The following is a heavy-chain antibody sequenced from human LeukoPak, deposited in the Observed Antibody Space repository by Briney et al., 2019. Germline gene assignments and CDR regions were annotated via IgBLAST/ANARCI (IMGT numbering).Heavy chain of an antibody. Sequence: GGSLRLSCAASGFTFSSYGMHWVRQAPGKGLEWVAVISYDGSNKYYADSVKGRFTISRDNSKNTLYLQMNSLRTEDTAVYYCTRQEGTPRGDYWGQGTLVTVSS. CDR1: GFTFSSYG. D-gene: IGHD1-14*01. CDR2: ISYDGSNK. V-gene: IGHV3-30*03. CDR3: TRQEGTPRGDY. J-gene: IGHJ4*02.